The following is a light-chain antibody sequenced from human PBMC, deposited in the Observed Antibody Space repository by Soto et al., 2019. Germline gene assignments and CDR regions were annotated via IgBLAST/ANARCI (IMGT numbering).Light chain of an antibody. J-gene: IGKJ2*01. Sequence: EIVMTQSPLSLPVTPGEPASISCRSSQSLVHSNGYNYLDWYLQKPGQSQQLLIYLATNRASGVPNRISGGVAGTDFTLKISRGGAEDVGVYYCMQALQAPLQTLGQGTKLE. CDR1: QSLVHSNGYNY. CDR3: MQALQAPLQT. V-gene: IGKV2-28*01. CDR2: LAT.